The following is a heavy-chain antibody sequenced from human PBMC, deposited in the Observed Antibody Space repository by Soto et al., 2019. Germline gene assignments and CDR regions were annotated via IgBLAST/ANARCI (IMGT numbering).Heavy chain of an antibody. Sequence: PSETLSLTCTVSGGSISSGGYYWSWIRQHPGKGPEWIGYIYYSGSTYYNPSLKSRVTISVDTSKNQFSLKLSSVTTADTAVYYCARAPDSTFLLYELWGQGTLVTVSS. J-gene: IGHJ4*02. CDR3: ARAPDSTFLLYEL. CDR1: GGSISSGGYY. V-gene: IGHV4-31*03. CDR2: IYYSGST. D-gene: IGHD2-8*01.